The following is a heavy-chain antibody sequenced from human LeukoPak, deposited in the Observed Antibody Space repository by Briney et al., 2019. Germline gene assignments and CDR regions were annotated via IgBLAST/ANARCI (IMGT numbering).Heavy chain of an antibody. Sequence: SETLSLTCTVSGGSISSGDYYWSWIRRPPGKGLEWIGYIYYSGSTYYNPSLKSRVTISVDTSKNQFSLKLSSVTAADTAVYYCARAPRFYYFDYWGQGTLVTVSS. CDR1: GGSISSGDYY. V-gene: IGHV4-30-4*02. J-gene: IGHJ4*02. CDR2: IYYSGST. CDR3: ARAPRFYYFDY.